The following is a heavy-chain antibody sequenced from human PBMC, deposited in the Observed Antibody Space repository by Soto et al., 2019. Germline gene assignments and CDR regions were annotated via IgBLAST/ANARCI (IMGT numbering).Heavy chain of an antibody. CDR2: IGYDGSLE. J-gene: IGHJ4*02. CDR1: GFTFSGYA. Sequence: QVQLVESGGGVAQPGRSLRVSCAASGFTFSGYAMHWVRQAPGKGPEWVAIIGYDGSLESYAESVKGRFTISRDNSLNTLFLLMNSLRPEDTAVYYCAREHYDSSGYYRIDSWGQGTLVTVSS. CDR3: AREHYDSSGYYRIDS. D-gene: IGHD3-22*01. V-gene: IGHV3-30-3*01.